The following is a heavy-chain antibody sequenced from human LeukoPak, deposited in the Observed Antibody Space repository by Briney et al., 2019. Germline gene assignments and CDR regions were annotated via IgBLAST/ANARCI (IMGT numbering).Heavy chain of an antibody. CDR1: GFTFSDAW. CDR2: IKSKTDGGTT. J-gene: IGHJ4*02. D-gene: IGHD2-2*01. V-gene: IGHV3-15*01. Sequence: GGSLRLSCAVSGFTFSDAWMSWVRQAPGKGLEWVGRIKSKTDGGTTDYAAPVKGRFTISRDDSKNTLYLQMNSLKAEDTALYYCTTLPHCGSPTCYRALYEGLDYWGQGTRVTVSS. CDR3: TTLPHCGSPTCYRALYEGLDY.